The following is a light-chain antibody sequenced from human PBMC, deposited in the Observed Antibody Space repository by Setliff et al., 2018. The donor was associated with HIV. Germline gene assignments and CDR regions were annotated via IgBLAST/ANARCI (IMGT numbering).Light chain of an antibody. CDR3: SSYTSRTPLYL. Sequence: QSVLTQPAAVSGSPGQSITISCTGTSSDVGGYNYVSWYQQHPGKAPKLMISDVSNRPPGVSNRFSGSKSANTASLTISGLQAEDEADYYCSSYTSRTPLYLFGTGTKVTVL. CDR1: SSDVGGYNY. CDR2: DVS. V-gene: IGLV2-14*03. J-gene: IGLJ1*01.